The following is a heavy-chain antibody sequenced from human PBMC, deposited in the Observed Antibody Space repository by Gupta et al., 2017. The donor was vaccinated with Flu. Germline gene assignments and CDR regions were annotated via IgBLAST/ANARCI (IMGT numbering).Heavy chain of an antibody. J-gene: IGHJ4*02. D-gene: IGHD6-13*01. CDR2: ITDSGDST. Sequence: EVQLLESGGGLVQPGGSLRLSCAASGFPFRRYAMSWVRQAPGTGLEGVSAITDSGDSTYYAAFVKGRFAISRDSSKNTLYLQMNSRRAEDTAVYYCAKDTAYSLDYWGQGTLVTVSS. V-gene: IGHV3-23*01. CDR3: AKDTAYSLDY. CDR1: GFPFRRYA.